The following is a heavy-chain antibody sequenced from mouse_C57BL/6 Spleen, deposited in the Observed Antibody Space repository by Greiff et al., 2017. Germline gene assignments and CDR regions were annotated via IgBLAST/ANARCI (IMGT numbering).Heavy chain of an antibody. D-gene: IGHD1-1*01. Sequence: QVQLMESGAELVKPGASVKISCKASGYAFSSYWMNWVKQRPGKGLEWIGQIYPGDGDTNYNGKFKGKATLTADKSSSTAYMQRSSLTSEDSAVYFCARSGYYGRWYFDVWGTGTTVTVSS. CDR3: ARSGYYGRWYFDV. J-gene: IGHJ1*03. V-gene: IGHV1-80*01. CDR2: IYPGDGDT. CDR1: GYAFSSYW.